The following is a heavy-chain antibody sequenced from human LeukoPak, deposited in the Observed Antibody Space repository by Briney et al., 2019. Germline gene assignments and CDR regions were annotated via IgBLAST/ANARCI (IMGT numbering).Heavy chain of an antibody. J-gene: IGHJ2*01. Sequence: ASVKVSCKASGGTFSSYAISWVRQAPGQGLEWMGRIIPILGIANYAQKFQGRVTITADKSTSTAYMELSSLRSEDTAVYYCARSSSWPEGYFDLWGRGTLVTASS. D-gene: IGHD6-13*01. CDR2: IIPILGIA. CDR1: GGTFSSYA. V-gene: IGHV1-69*04. CDR3: ARSSSWPEGYFDL.